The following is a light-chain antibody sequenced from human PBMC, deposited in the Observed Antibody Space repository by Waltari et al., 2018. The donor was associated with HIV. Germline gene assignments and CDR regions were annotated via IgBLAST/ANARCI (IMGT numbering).Light chain of an antibody. CDR3: QVYGGSPRWT. J-gene: IGKJ1*01. V-gene: IGKV3-20*01. Sequence: VLTQSPATLSVSPGGNATLSCRASQTIDQKSLTWYQQRPGQAPRLVLFASSTRATGIPDRFRGSESTIRRLEPEDFAIYYCQVYGGSPRWTFGPGTRLELK. CDR1: QTIDQKS. CDR2: ASS.